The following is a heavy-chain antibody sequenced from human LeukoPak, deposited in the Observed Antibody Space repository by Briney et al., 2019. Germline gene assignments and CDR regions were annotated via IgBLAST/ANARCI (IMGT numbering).Heavy chain of an antibody. J-gene: IGHJ5*02. CDR1: GGSISSYY. CDR3: ARGAPCSGGSCYSDWFDP. D-gene: IGHD2-15*01. CDR2: IYYSGST. V-gene: IGHV4-59*01. Sequence: SETLSLTCTVSGGSISSYYWSWIRRPPGKGLEWIGYIYYSGSTNYNPSLKSRVTISVDTSKNQFSLKLSSVTAADTAVYYCARGAPCSGGSCYSDWFDPWGQGTLVTVSS.